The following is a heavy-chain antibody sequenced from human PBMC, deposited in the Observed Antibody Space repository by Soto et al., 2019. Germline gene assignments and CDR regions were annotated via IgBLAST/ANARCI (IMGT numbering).Heavy chain of an antibody. CDR2: IIPVFGTP. Sequence: QMQVVQSGAELKKPGSSVKVSCKASRGSFSSYGIVWVRQAPGQGLEWMGRIIPVFGTPNYAQRFQGRVTMSVDASRTTAYMELSGLRSEDTALYYCVTAGSRDINRGAVDIWGQGTMVIVSS. CDR3: VTAGSRDINRGAVDI. J-gene: IGHJ3*02. V-gene: IGHV1-69*18. D-gene: IGHD1-26*01. CDR1: RGSFSSYG.